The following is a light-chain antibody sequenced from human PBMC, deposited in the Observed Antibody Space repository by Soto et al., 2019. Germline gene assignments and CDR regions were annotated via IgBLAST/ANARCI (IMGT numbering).Light chain of an antibody. CDR2: GAS. V-gene: IGKV3-15*01. CDR1: QSITRK. J-gene: IGKJ5*01. CDR3: QQSHYWPPIT. Sequence: EVVMTQSPATLSVSPGEIATLSCRASQSITRKLAWYQQKPCQAPRLLIYGASTKATGIPARFHGSGSKTEFTLTISSLQSEDFAVYSCQQSHYWPPITFGQGTRREMK.